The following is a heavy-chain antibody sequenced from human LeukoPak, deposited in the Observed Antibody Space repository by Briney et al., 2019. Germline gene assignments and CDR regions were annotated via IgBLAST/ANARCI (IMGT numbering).Heavy chain of an antibody. CDR1: GGTFSSYA. V-gene: IGHV1-69*05. CDR2: IVPIFGTA. D-gene: IGHD1-1*01. J-gene: IGHJ4*02. Sequence: GASVKVSCKASGGTFSSYAISWVRQAPGQGLEWMGGIVPIFGTANYAQKFQGRVTITTDESTSTAYMELSSLRSEDTAVYYCARGPELERFDYWGQGTLVTVSS. CDR3: ARGPELERFDY.